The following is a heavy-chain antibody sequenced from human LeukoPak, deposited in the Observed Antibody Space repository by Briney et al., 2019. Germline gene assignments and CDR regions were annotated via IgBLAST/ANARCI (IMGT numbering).Heavy chain of an antibody. CDR1: GFTFSSYS. CDR2: ISSSSTI. D-gene: IGHD3-3*01. J-gene: IGHJ4*02. CDR3: ARGPYYDFWSGYHFDY. Sequence: GGSLRLSCAASGFTFSSYSTNWVRQAPGKGLEWVSYISSSSTIYYADSVKGRFTISRDNAKNSLYLQMNSLRAEDTAVYYCARGPYYDFWSGYHFDYWGQGTLVTVSS. V-gene: IGHV3-48*01.